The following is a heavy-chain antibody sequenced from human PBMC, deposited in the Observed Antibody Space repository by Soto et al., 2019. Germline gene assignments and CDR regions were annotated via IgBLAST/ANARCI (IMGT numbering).Heavy chain of an antibody. CDR2: IYESGTT. CDR3: ARHRSGHPVNRYYYRGVDV. CDR1: GDSVSSVGYY. Sequence: QVQLQESGPGLEKPSQTLSLTCTVSGDSVSSVGYYWSWIRQHPGKGLEWIGYIYESGTTDYNPSLKSRLTISVDTSKNQFSLTMTSVTAADTAVYYCARHRSGHPVNRYYYRGVDVWGQGTTLTVSS. D-gene: IGHD3-3*01. J-gene: IGHJ6*02. V-gene: IGHV4-31*03.